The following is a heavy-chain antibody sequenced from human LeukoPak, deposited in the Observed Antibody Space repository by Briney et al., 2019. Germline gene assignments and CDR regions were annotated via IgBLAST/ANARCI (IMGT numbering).Heavy chain of an antibody. J-gene: IGHJ6*03. V-gene: IGHV3-21*01. CDR2: ISSSSSYI. Sequence: GGSLRLSCAASGFTFSSYSMNWVRQAPGKGLEWVSSISSSSSYIYYADSVKGRFTISRDNDKNSLHLQMNSLRAEDTAVYYCARDRDSSGYYYYYMDVWGKGTTVTVSS. CDR3: ARDRDSSGYYYYYMDV. D-gene: IGHD3-22*01. CDR1: GFTFSSYS.